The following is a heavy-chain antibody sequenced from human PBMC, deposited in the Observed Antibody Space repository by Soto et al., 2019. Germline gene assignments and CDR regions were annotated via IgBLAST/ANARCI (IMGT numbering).Heavy chain of an antibody. CDR2: ISGSGGST. D-gene: IGHD6-13*01. V-gene: IGHV3-23*01. Sequence: GGSLRLSCAASGFAFSSYAMSWVRQAPGKGLEWVSVISGSGGSTYYADSVKGRFTISRDNSKNTLYLQMNSLRAEDTAVYYWAKTDIAAAGIDYWGQGTLVTVSS. CDR1: GFAFSSYA. J-gene: IGHJ4*02. CDR3: AKTDIAAAGIDY.